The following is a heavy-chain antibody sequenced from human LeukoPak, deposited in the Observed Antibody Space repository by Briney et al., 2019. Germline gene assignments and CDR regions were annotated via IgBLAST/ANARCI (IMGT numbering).Heavy chain of an antibody. J-gene: IGHJ5*02. CDR1: GGSISSSSYC. CDR3: ARHDYGDRGWSDP. Sequence: PSETLSLTCTVSGGSISSSSYCWGWIRQPPGKGLEWIGSIYYSGSTYYNPSLKSRVTISVDTSKNQFSLKLSSVTAADTAVYYCARHDYGDRGWSDPWGQGTLVTVSS. CDR2: IYYSGST. D-gene: IGHD4-17*01. V-gene: IGHV4-39*01.